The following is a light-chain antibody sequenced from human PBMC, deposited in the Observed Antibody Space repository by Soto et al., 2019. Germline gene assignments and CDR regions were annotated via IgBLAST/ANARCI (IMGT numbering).Light chain of an antibody. CDR2: GAS. CDR3: QQYKSWPIT. V-gene: IGKV3D-15*01. CDR1: RSINRD. Sequence: ELVITQSPSTLSVSPGESATLTCRASRSINRDLAWYVQKPGQAPRRGVYGASTWATGVPPRFTASGSGTEFTLTISGLQSEDFAVYYCQQYKSWPITFGQGTRLEI. J-gene: IGKJ5*01.